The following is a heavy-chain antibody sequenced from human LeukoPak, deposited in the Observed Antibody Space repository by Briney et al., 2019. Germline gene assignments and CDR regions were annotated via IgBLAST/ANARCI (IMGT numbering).Heavy chain of an antibody. D-gene: IGHD2-2*01. CDR1: GDSISSGDYY. CDR2: IYYSGST. CDR3: ARLSAVPKSLAMDV. V-gene: IGHV4-39*01. J-gene: IGHJ6*02. Sequence: SETLSLTCIVSGDSISSGDYYWAWIRQPPGKGLEWIGSIYYSGSTYYNPSLKSRVTISVDTSKNQFSLKLSSVTAADTAVYYCARLSAVPKSLAMDVWGQGTTVTVSS.